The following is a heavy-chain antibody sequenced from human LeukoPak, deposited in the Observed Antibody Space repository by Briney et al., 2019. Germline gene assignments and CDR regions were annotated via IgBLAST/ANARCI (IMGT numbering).Heavy chain of an antibody. CDR2: IPYDGIDE. J-gene: IGHJ4*02. CDR1: GFSFSSYG. D-gene: IGHD3-9*01. Sequence: GGSLRLSCAASGFSFSSYGMHWVRQRPGRGPEWVALIPYDGIDENYADFANGRSTISSDNLKKPVYLLINSVRTEHKAVYYCAKDSTGYHPGYWGQGTLVTASS. CDR3: AKDSTGYHPGY. V-gene: IGHV3-30*02.